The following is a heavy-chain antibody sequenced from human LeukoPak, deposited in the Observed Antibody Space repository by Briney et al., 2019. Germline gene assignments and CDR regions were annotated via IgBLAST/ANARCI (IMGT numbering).Heavy chain of an antibody. CDR3: ARDFTYTGYFDP. CDR1: GFTFSDYY. J-gene: IGHJ5*02. Sequence: GGSLRLSCAASGFTFSDYYMSWIRQAPGKGLEWVSYIGRGGSTIYYADSVKGRFTISRDNAKNSLYLQMNSLRAEDTAVYYCARDFTYTGYFDPWGQGTLVTVSS. V-gene: IGHV3-11*01. CDR2: IGRGGSTI. D-gene: IGHD3-16*01.